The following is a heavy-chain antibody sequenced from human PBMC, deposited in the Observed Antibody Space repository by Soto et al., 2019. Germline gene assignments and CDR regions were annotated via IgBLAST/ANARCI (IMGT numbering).Heavy chain of an antibody. Sequence: QMQLQDAGPGLVKTLETLSLTCTVSNGSISTTIYNGGWIRQSPGKGLEWIGAIYYTGSTSYNSSLKNRVTIALNTSTNQFSMKLALVTAADTTVDCRARDGSVWGQGTLVIVSS. CDR2: IYYTGST. J-gene: IGHJ4*02. V-gene: IGHV4-39*02. CDR3: ARDGSV. CDR1: NGSISTTIYN.